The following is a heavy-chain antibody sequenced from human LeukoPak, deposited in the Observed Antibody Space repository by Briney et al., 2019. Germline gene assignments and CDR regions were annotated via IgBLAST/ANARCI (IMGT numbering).Heavy chain of an antibody. CDR1: GFTFSSYS. V-gene: IGHV3-48*04. CDR3: AREGQWLVPVVEDSTYYYYGMDV. Sequence: GGSLRLSCAASGFTFSSYSMNWVRQAPGKGLEWVSYISSSSSTIYYADSVKGRFTISRDNAKNSLYLQMNSLRAEDTAVYYCAREGQWLVPVVEDSTYYYYGMDVWGQGTTVTVSS. D-gene: IGHD6-19*01. J-gene: IGHJ6*02. CDR2: ISSSSSTI.